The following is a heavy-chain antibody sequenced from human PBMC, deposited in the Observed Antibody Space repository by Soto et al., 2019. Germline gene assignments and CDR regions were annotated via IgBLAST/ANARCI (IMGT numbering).Heavy chain of an antibody. Sequence: PGGSLRLSCAASGVTFSTYTMNWVRQAPGKGLEWVSSISSSSSYRYYTDSVKGRFTISRDNAKNSLYLQMNSLRAEDTAVYYCARVVDYYDPYYYGMDVWGQGTTVTVSS. CDR1: GVTFSTYT. CDR2: ISSSSSYR. V-gene: IGHV3-21*01. CDR3: ARVVDYYDPYYYGMDV. D-gene: IGHD3-22*01. J-gene: IGHJ6*02.